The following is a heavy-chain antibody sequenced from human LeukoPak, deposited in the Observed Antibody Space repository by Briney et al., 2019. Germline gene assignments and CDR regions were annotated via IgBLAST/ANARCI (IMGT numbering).Heavy chain of an antibody. Sequence: GGSLRLSCAASGFTFSSYGMHWVRQAPGKGLGWVAVISYDGRNKYYADSVKGRFTISRDNSKNTLYLQMNSLRAEDTAVYYCAKAATYNWNYGKYYFDYWGQGTLVTVSS. CDR3: AKAATYNWNYGKYYFDY. CDR2: ISYDGRNK. J-gene: IGHJ4*02. V-gene: IGHV3-30*18. CDR1: GFTFSSYG. D-gene: IGHD1-7*01.